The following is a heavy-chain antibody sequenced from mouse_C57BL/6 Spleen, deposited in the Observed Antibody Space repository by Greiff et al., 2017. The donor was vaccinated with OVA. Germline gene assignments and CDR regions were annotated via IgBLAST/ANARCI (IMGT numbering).Heavy chain of an antibody. CDR1: GYTFTDYY. CDR3: AGGRQLKGFAY. D-gene: IGHD3-2*01. Sequence: EVKLQQSGPELVKPGASVKISCKASGYTFTDYYMNWVKQSHGKSLEWIGDINPNNGGTSYNQKFKGKATLTVDKSSSTAYMELRSLTSEDSAVYYCAGGRQLKGFAYWGQGTLVTVSA. CDR2: INPNNGGT. J-gene: IGHJ3*01. V-gene: IGHV1-26*01.